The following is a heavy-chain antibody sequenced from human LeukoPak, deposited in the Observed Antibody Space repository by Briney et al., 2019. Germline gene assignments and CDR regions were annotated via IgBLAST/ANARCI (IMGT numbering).Heavy chain of an antibody. J-gene: IGHJ4*02. CDR1: GGTFSNYA. CDR2: IIPIFGTA. V-gene: IGHV1-69*06. D-gene: IGHD3-16*02. CDR3: ARVPPRDSWYDYVWGSYRYFDY. Sequence: VASVKVSCKASGGTFSNYAISWVRQAPGQGLEWMGGIIPIFGTANYAQKFRGRVTITADKSTRTAYMELSSLRSEDTAVYYCARVPPRDSWYDYVWGSYRYFDYWGQGTLVTVSS.